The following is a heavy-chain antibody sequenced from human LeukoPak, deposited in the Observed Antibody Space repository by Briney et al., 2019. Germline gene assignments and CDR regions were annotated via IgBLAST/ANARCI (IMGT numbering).Heavy chain of an antibody. CDR1: GVSVSSTSYY. CDR2: VYYTENT. D-gene: IGHD4-17*01. V-gene: IGHV4-39*01. J-gene: IGHJ6*02. CDR3: ARSRLSDYGDYKVYYGMDV. Sequence: SETLSLTCSVSGVSVSSTSYYWAWIRRPPGKGLEWIGSVYYTENTHYNPSLKSRVTISVDTSKNQFSLKLSSVTAADTAVYYCARSRLSDYGDYKVYYGMDVWGQGTTVTVSS.